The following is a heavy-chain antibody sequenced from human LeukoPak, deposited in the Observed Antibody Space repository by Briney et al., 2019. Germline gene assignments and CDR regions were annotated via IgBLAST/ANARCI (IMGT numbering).Heavy chain of an antibody. Sequence: KAGGSLRLSCAASGFTFSSYSMNWVRQAPGKGLEWVSSISSSSSYIYYADSVKGRFTISRDNAKNSLYLQMNSLRAEDTAVYYCARDMRIAAAGTDYYYYYGMDVWGQGTTVTVSS. J-gene: IGHJ6*02. D-gene: IGHD6-13*01. CDR1: GFTFSSYS. CDR2: ISSSSSYI. V-gene: IGHV3-21*01. CDR3: ARDMRIAAAGTDYYYYYGMDV.